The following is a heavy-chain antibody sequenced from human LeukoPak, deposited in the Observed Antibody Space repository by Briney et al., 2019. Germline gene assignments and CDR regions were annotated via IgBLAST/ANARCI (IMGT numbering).Heavy chain of an antibody. Sequence: SVKVSCKASGGTFSSYAISWVRQAPGQGLEWMGRIIPILGIANYAQKFQGRVTITADKSTSTTYMELSSLRSEDTAVYYCARGPSPTLALMSPYYYYYGMDVWGQGTTVTVSS. CDR2: IIPILGIA. CDR3: ARGPSPTLALMSPYYYYYGMDV. J-gene: IGHJ6*02. CDR1: GGTFSSYA. D-gene: IGHD6-13*01. V-gene: IGHV1-69*04.